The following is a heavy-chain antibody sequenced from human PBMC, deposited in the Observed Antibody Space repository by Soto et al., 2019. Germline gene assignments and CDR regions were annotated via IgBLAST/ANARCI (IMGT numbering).Heavy chain of an antibody. CDR3: ARGPSRSSSLGWFDP. J-gene: IGHJ5*02. CDR2: IYSGESK. V-gene: IGHV3-53*01. D-gene: IGHD6-6*01. CDR1: GFTVSSNY. Sequence: GSMRLSWAASGFTVSSNYMSWVGQAPGKGLEWVSVIYSGESKLYADSVKGRFTISRDNFKNTLYLQMHSLRAEDTAVYYCARGPSRSSSLGWFDPGGQGALVTASS.